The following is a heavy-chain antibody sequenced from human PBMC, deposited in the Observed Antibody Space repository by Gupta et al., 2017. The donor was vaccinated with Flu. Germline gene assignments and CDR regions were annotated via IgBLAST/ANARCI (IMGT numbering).Heavy chain of an antibody. CDR2: ITHSGST. CDR1: GGSVSGYF. Sequence: QVQLQQWGAGLLKPSETLSLTCTVHGGSVSGYFWSWVRQPPGKGLEWIGEITHSGSTNYNPSLKSRVTISVDTPKNQFSLNVISVTAADTAVYYCARGAYSSTWYGGSLFDPWGQGALVTVSS. CDR3: ARGAYSSTWYGGSLFDP. J-gene: IGHJ5*02. D-gene: IGHD6-13*01. V-gene: IGHV4-34*01.